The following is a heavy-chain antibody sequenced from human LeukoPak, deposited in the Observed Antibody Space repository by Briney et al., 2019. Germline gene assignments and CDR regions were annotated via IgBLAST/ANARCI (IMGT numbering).Heavy chain of an antibody. CDR1: GGSFSGYY. D-gene: IGHD2-15*01. V-gene: IGHV4-34*01. CDR3: ARPARRRCSGGSCYSAGGQYYFDY. J-gene: IGHJ4*02. CDR2: INHSGST. Sequence: SETLSLTCAVYGGSFSGYYWSWIRQPPGKGLEWIGGINHSGSTNYNPSLKSRVTISVDTSKNQFSLKLSSVTAADTAVYYCARPARRRCSGGSCYSAGGQYYFDYWGQGTLVTVSS.